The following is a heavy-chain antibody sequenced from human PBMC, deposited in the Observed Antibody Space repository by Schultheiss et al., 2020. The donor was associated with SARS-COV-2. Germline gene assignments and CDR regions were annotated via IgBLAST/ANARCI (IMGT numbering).Heavy chain of an antibody. J-gene: IGHJ6*03. CDR2: IIPILGIA. D-gene: IGHD3-3*01. Sequence: SVKVSCKASGGTFSSYAISWVRQAPGQGLEWMGRIIPILGIANYAQKFQGRVTITADKSTSTAYMELRSLRSDDTAVYYCARDGITIFGRYYYMDVWGKGTTVTVSS. CDR3: ARDGITIFGRYYYMDV. CDR1: GGTFSSYA. V-gene: IGHV1-69*04.